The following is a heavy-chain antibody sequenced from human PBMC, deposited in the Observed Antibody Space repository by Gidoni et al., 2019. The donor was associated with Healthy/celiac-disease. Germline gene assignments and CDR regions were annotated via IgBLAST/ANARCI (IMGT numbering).Heavy chain of an antibody. CDR3: AKDRSDYDFWSGYPQALDY. CDR1: GFTFSRYA. D-gene: IGHD3-3*01. V-gene: IGHV3-23*01. J-gene: IGHJ4*02. CDR2: ISGSGGST. Sequence: EVQLLESGGGLVQPGGSLRLSCAASGFTFSRYAMSWVRQAPGKGLEWVSAISGSGGSTYYADSVKGRFTISRDNSKNTLYLQMNSLRAEDTAVYYCAKDRSDYDFWSGYPQALDYWGQGTLVTVSS.